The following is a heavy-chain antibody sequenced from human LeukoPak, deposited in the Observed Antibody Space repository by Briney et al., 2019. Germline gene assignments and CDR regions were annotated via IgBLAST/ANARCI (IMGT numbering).Heavy chain of an antibody. V-gene: IGHV3-23*01. D-gene: IGHD2-2*01. CDR1: GFTISTYG. Sequence: PGGSLRLSCAASGFTISTYGMSWVRQALGKGLEWVSSISGGTTYYADSVKGRFTISRDNSKNTVSLQMNSLRAEDTAIYYCAKRVPTNMGSPFDFRGQGPLVTVSS. CDR2: ISGGTT. CDR3: AKRVPTNMGSPFDF. J-gene: IGHJ5*01.